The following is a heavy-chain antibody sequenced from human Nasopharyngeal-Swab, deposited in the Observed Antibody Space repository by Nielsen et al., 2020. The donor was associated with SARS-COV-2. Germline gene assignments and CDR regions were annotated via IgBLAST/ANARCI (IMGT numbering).Heavy chain of an antibody. CDR1: GFTFSDYY. CDR3: ARDRYSSSWYGPIDY. J-gene: IGHJ4*02. CDR2: ISSSGSTI. Sequence: GESLKISCAASGFTFSDYYMSWIRQAPGKGPEWVSYISSSGSTIYYADSVKGRFTISRDNAKNSLYLQMNSLRAEDTAVYYCARDRYSSSWYGPIDYWGQGTLVTVSS. D-gene: IGHD6-13*01. V-gene: IGHV3-11*01.